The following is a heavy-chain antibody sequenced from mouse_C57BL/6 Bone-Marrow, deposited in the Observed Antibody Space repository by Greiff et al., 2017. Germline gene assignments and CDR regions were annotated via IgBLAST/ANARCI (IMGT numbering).Heavy chain of an antibody. V-gene: IGHV1-55*01. J-gene: IGHJ2*01. Sequence: VQLQQPGAELVKPGASVKMSCKASGYTFTSYWITWVKQRPGQGLEWIGDIYPGSGSTNYNEKFKSKATLTVDTSSSTAYMQLSSLTSEDSAVYYCARSLSYYYGSSPYYFDYWGQGTTLTVSS. D-gene: IGHD1-1*01. CDR1: GYTFTSYW. CDR2: IYPGSGST. CDR3: ARSLSYYYGSSPYYFDY.